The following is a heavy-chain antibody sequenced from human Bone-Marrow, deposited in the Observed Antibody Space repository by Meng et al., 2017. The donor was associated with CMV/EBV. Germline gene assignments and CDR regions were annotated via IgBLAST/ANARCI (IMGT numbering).Heavy chain of an antibody. CDR2: INPNSGGT. CDR3: ARLDIYDSSGYTGY. Sequence: ASVKVSCKASGYTFTGYYMHWVRQAPGQGLEWMGWINPNSGGTNYAQKFQGRVTMTRDTSISTAYMELSRLRSDDTAVYYCARLDIYDSSGYTGYWGQGTLVTVSS. CDR1: GYTFTGYY. J-gene: IGHJ4*02. D-gene: IGHD3-22*01. V-gene: IGHV1-2*02.